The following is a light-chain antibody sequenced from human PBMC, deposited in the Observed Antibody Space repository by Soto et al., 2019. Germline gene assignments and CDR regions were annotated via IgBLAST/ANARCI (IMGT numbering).Light chain of an antibody. CDR3: QQYNNWPPLT. J-gene: IGKJ4*01. Sequence: EIVMTQSPATLSVSPGERATLSCRASQSVSSNLAWYQQKPGQAPRLLIYGASTRATGIPARFSGSGSGTEFTLPISSLQSEDVAVYYCQQYNNWPPLTFGGGTKVEIK. V-gene: IGKV3-15*01. CDR1: QSVSSN. CDR2: GAS.